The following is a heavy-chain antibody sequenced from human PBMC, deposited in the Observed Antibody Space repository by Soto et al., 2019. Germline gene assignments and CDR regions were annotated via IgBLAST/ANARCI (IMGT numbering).Heavy chain of an antibody. Sequence: GGSLRLSCAASGFTFSSYAMHWVRQAPGKGLEYVSAISSNGGSTYYANSVKGRFTISRDNSKNTLYLQMGSLRAEDMAVYYCARMGLMTTSPTLEDHDAFDIWGQGTMVTVSS. D-gene: IGHD3-16*01. CDR2: ISSNGGST. CDR3: ARMGLMTTSPTLEDHDAFDI. CDR1: GFTFSSYA. J-gene: IGHJ3*02. V-gene: IGHV3-64*01.